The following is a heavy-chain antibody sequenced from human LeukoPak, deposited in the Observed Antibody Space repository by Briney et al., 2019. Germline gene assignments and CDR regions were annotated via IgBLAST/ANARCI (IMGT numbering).Heavy chain of an antibody. J-gene: IGHJ4*02. CDR3: AKHGYCSGISCFFDF. D-gene: IGHD2-2*03. CDR1: GFTLNSYS. Sequence: GGSLRLSCAASGFTLNSYSMNWVRQAPGKGLEWVSSISSSSSHIYYADSVKGRFTISRDNAKNSLYLQMNSLRAEDTALYYCAKHGYCSGISCFFDFWGQGTQVTVSS. V-gene: IGHV3-21*04. CDR2: ISSSSSHI.